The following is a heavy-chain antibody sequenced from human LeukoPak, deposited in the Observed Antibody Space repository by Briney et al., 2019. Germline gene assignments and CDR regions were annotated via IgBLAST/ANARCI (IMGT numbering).Heavy chain of an antibody. J-gene: IGHJ6*03. CDR1: GYTFTGYY. CDR3: ARGEIVVVPAASTFPYYYYMDV. Sequence: SVKVSCKASGYTFTGYYMHWVRQAPGQGLEWMGWINPNSGGTNYAQKFQGRVTMTRDTSISTAYMELSRLRSDDTAVYYCARGEIVVVPAASTFPYYYYMDVWGKGTTVTISS. D-gene: IGHD2-2*01. CDR2: INPNSGGT. V-gene: IGHV1-2*02.